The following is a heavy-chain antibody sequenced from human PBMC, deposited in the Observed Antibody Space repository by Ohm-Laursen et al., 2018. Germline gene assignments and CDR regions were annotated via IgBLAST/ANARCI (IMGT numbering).Heavy chain of an antibody. CDR1: GYTFTSYD. V-gene: IGHV1-8*01. J-gene: IGHJ2*01. Sequence: GASVKVSCKASGYTFTSYDINWVRQAAGQGLEWVGWMKPNSGSTGYAQKFQGRVTMTRNTSRSTAYMELSSLRSEDTAVYYCARMGPQQPHWYFDLWGRGTLVTVSS. CDR3: ARMGPQQPHWYFDL. CDR2: MKPNSGST. D-gene: IGHD1/OR15-1a*01.